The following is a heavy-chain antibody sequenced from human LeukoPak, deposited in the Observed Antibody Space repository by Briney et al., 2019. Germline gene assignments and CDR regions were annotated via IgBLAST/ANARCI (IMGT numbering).Heavy chain of an antibody. D-gene: IGHD1-1*01. V-gene: IGHV1-69*04. CDR1: GGTFSGYA. Sequence: ASVKVSCKASGGTFSGYAISWVRQAPGQGLEWMGRIIPILDKTNYAQRFQGRVTITADKSTITAYMELSSLRSEDTALYYCASITGWNDMFSWGQGTLVTVSS. J-gene: IGHJ5*02. CDR3: ASITGWNDMFS. CDR2: IIPILDKT.